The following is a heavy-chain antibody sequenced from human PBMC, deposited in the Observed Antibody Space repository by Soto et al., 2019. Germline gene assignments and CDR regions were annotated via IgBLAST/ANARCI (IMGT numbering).Heavy chain of an antibody. D-gene: IGHD3-3*01. Sequence: ASVKVSCKASGYTFTIYYMHWVRQAPGQGLEWMGIINPSGGSTSYAQKFQGRVTMTRDTSTSTVYMEPSSLRSEDTAVYYCARMYYDFWSGYYATIYYYGMDVWGQGTTVTVSS. CDR1: GYTFTIYY. CDR2: INPSGGST. CDR3: ARMYYDFWSGYYATIYYYGMDV. J-gene: IGHJ6*02. V-gene: IGHV1-46*01.